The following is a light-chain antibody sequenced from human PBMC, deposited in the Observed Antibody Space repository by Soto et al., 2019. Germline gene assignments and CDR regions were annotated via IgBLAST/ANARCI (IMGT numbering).Light chain of an antibody. V-gene: IGLV2-14*01. CDR3: SSYTSRITVV. CDR2: DVS. CDR1: SRDVGAYKY. Sequence: QSALTQPASVSGSPGQSITISCTGTSRDVGAYKYVSWYQQYPGKAPKLLIYDVSNRPSGVSNRFSGSKSGNTASLTISGLQAEDEADYYCSSYTSRITVVFGGGTKLTVL. J-gene: IGLJ3*02.